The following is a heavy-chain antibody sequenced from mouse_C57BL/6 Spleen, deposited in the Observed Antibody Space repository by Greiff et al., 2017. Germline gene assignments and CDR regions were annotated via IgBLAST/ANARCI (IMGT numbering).Heavy chain of an antibody. J-gene: IGHJ4*01. V-gene: IGHV1-64*01. Sequence: VQLQQPGAELVKPGASVTLSCTASGYTFTSYWMHWVKQRPGQGLEWIGMIHPNSGSTNYNEKFKSKATLTVDKSSSTAYMQLSSLTSEDSAVYYCAREGITARDAMDYWGQGTTVTVSS. D-gene: IGHD1-1*01. CDR2: IHPNSGST. CDR3: AREGITARDAMDY. CDR1: GYTFTSYW.